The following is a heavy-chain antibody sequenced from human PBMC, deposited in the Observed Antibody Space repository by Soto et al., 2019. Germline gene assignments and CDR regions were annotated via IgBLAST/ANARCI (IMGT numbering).Heavy chain of an antibody. CDR3: AKYDWNGRVVATTRTFDY. J-gene: IGHJ4*02. CDR2: ISGSGGST. CDR1: GFTFSSYA. V-gene: IGHV3-23*01. D-gene: IGHD2-15*01. Sequence: EVQLLESGGGLVQPGGSLRLSCAASGFTFSSYAMSWVRQAPGKGLEWVSAISGSGGSTYYADSVKGRFTISRDNSKNTLYLQMNSLRAEDTAVYYCAKYDWNGRVVATTRTFDYWGQGTLVTVSS.